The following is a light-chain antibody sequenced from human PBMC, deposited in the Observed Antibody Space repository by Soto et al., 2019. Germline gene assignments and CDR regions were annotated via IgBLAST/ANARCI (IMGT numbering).Light chain of an antibody. J-gene: IGLJ1*01. CDR1: SSDIGGYKY. CDR3: SSYTGGSTYV. V-gene: IGLV2-14*01. Sequence: QSALTQPASVSGSPGQSITISCTGTSSDIGGYKYVSWYQQHPGKAPXLMIXDVSXXXXXXXXXXXGSXSGNXXTXTIXGXXXXXXXXYYXSSYTGGSTYVFGTGTKVTVL. CDR2: DVS.